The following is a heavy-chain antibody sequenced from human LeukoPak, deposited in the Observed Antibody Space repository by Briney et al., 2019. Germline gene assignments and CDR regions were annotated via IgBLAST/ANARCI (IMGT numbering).Heavy chain of an antibody. CDR3: ARARDYGDCVEENWFDP. V-gene: IGHV3-21*01. Sequence: GGSLRLSCAASGFTFSSYSMNWVRQAPGKGLEWVSSISSSSSYIYYADSVKGRFTISRDNAKNSLYLQMNSLRAEDTAVYYCARARDYGDCVEENWFDPWGQGTLVTVSS. CDR1: GFTFSSYS. J-gene: IGHJ5*02. D-gene: IGHD4-17*01. CDR2: ISSSSSYI.